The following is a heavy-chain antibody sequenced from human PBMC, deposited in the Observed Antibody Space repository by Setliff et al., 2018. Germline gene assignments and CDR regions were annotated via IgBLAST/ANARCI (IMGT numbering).Heavy chain of an antibody. Sequence: ASVKVSCKASGYTFTNYYINWVRQAPGLGLEWMGIINPRAGTTSYAQKFQGRVTMTRDTSTSTAYMELSSLRSEDTAVYYYGSQEDILTGYSPYYYYYMDVWGKGTTVTVSS. J-gene: IGHJ6*03. V-gene: IGHV1-46*01. D-gene: IGHD3-9*01. CDR2: INPRAGTT. CDR3: GSQEDILTGYSPYYYYYMDV. CDR1: GYTFTNYY.